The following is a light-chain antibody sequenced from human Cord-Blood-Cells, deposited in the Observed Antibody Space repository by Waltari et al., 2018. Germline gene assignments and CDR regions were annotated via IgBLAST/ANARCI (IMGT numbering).Light chain of an antibody. CDR2: AAS. Sequence: IQMTQSPSSLSASVRDRVTITCRASQSISSYFNWYQQKPGKTPKLLIYAASSLQSGVPSRFSGSGSGTDFTLTISSLQPEDFATYYCQQSYSTPFTFGPGTKVDIK. V-gene: IGKV1-39*01. J-gene: IGKJ3*01. CDR3: QQSYSTPFT. CDR1: QSISSY.